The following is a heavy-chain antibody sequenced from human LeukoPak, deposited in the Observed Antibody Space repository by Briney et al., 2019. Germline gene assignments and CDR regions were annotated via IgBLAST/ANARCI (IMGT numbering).Heavy chain of an antibody. V-gene: IGHV1-2*02. CDR2: INPNSGGT. J-gene: IGHJ2*01. Sequence: GASVKVSCKASGYTFTDYYIHWVRQAPGQGLEWMGWINPNSGGTNYAQKSQGRVTLTRDTSISTAYMELSRLKSDDTAVYYCARDTVTVLTGGWYFDLWGRGTLLTVSS. CDR3: ARDTVTVLTGGWYFDL. CDR1: GYTFTDYY. D-gene: IGHD4-23*01.